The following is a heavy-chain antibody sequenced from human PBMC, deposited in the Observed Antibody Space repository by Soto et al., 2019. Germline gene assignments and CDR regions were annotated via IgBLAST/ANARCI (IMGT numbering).Heavy chain of an antibody. CDR1: GFTFSHYA. CDR2: IAADGGST. CDR3: ARKYHFGSGSYLYYFAY. V-gene: IGHV3-23*01. J-gene: IGHJ4*02. D-gene: IGHD3-10*01. Sequence: GGSLRLSCAASGFTFSHYAMSWVRQAPGKGLEWVSTIAADGGSTYYGDSVKGRFSISRDNSKNTLFLQLNSLRAEDTAVYYCARKYHFGSGSYLYYFAYWGQGDLVTVSS.